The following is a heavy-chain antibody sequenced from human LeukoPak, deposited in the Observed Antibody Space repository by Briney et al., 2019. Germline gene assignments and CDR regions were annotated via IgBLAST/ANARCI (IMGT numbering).Heavy chain of an antibody. CDR2: IYPGDSDT. V-gene: IGHV5-51*01. CDR3: ARRGCSSTSCYKFREDYYYYGMDV. CDR1: GYSFTSYW. J-gene: IGHJ6*02. D-gene: IGHD2-2*02. Sequence: GESLKISCKGSGYSFTSYWIGWVRQMPGKGLEWMGIIYPGDSDTRYSPSFQGQVTISADKSISTASLQWSSLKASDTATYYCARRGCSSTSCYKFREDYYYYGMDVWGQGTTVTVSS.